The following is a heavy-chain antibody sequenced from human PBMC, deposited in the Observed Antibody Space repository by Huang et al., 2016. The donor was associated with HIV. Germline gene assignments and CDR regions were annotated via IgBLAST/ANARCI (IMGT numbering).Heavy chain of an antibody. V-gene: IGHV5-51*01. J-gene: IGHJ4*02. CDR2: SYPGDSDT. CDR1: GFSFTNYW. D-gene: IGHD3-22*01. Sequence: EVQLAQSGPEVKKPGESLKISCKGAGFSFTNYWIGWVRQMPGKGLEWMGISYPGDSDTKDSPSFQGQVTISADKSINTAYLQWSSLKASDTAMYYCVRSTSGYYYRTDYWGQGTLVTVSS. CDR3: VRSTSGYYYRTDY.